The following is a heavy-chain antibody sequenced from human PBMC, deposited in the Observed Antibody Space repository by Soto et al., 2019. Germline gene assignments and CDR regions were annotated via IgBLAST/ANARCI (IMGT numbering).Heavy chain of an antibody. CDR1: GGSCSGYY. D-gene: IGHD3-9*01. CDR2: INDRRSI. CDR3: ARESHAILTGPHWGWYLAL. J-gene: IGHJ2*01. Sequence: QVQLQQWGAGPLRPLETLSLTCGVSGGSCSGYYWAWIRQSPGKGLEWIGEINDRRSINYNPSLKSRVSISVDTAKNHYSLNLRSVTAAATAVYYCARESHAILTGPHWGWYLALWGRGTLVTVSS. V-gene: IGHV4-34*01.